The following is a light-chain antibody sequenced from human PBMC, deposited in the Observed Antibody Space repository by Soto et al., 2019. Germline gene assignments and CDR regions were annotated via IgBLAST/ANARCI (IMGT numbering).Light chain of an antibody. J-gene: IGKJ2*01. CDR3: QQYYNWPPYT. CDR2: SAS. V-gene: IGKV3-15*01. CDR1: QSVDTN. Sequence: EVVMTQSPATLSVSPGDRATLYCRASQSVDTNVAWYQQKPGQAPRLLVHSASTRATGIPARFTGIGSGTDFTLTISGLQSDDFAVYYCQQYYNWPPYTFGQGTKLQIK.